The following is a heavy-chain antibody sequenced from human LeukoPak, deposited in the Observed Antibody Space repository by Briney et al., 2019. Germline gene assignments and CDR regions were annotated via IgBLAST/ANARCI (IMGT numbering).Heavy chain of an antibody. CDR1: AFTFSTYY. Sequence: GGSLRLSCAASAFTFSTYYMNWVRRAPGKGLEWVADISYDGSNKYYADSVKGRFTISRDNSKNTLYLQMNSLRAEDTAVYYCARDRYYDSSGYYSPWGQGTLVTVSS. CDR2: ISYDGSNK. V-gene: IGHV3-30*03. D-gene: IGHD3-22*01. CDR3: ARDRYYDSSGYYSP. J-gene: IGHJ5*02.